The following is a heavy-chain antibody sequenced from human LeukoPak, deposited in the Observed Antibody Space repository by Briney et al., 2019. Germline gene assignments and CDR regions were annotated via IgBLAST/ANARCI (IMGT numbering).Heavy chain of an antibody. CDR2: IKNDGAST. Sequence: PGGSLRLSCAASGFTFSRNWMHWVRQVPGKGLVWVSRIKNDGASTTYADSVKGRFTISRDNAKNTLYLQMDSLRAEDTGVYYCARSNQADDYWGQGTLVTVSS. CDR1: GFTFSRNW. D-gene: IGHD1-14*01. V-gene: IGHV3-74*01. J-gene: IGHJ4*02. CDR3: ARSNQADDY.